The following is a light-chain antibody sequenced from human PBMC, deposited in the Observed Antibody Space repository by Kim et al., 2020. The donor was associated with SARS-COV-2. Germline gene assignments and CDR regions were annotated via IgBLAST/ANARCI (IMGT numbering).Light chain of an antibody. CDR2: SNN. CDR1: SSNIESNT. CDR3: AAWDDSLNGYWV. J-gene: IGLJ3*02. Sequence: RVTICCSGSSSNIESNTVNWYQQLPGTAPKLLIYSNNQRPSGVPDRFSGSKSGTSASLAISGLQSEDEADYYCAAWDDSLNGYWVFGGGTQLTVL. V-gene: IGLV1-44*01.